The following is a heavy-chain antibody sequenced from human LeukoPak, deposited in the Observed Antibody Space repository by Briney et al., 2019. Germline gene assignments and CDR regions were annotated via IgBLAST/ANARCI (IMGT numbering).Heavy chain of an antibody. CDR1: GYTFTGYY. D-gene: IGHD3-22*01. CDR3: ARGITMIVVAPFDY. V-gene: IGHV1-2*06. Sequence: ASXKVSRKASGYTFTGYYMHWVRQAPGQGLEWMGRINPNSGGTNYAQKFQGRVTITRDTSISTAYMELSRLRSDDTAVYYCARGITMIVVAPFDYWGQGTLVAVSS. CDR2: INPNSGGT. J-gene: IGHJ4*02.